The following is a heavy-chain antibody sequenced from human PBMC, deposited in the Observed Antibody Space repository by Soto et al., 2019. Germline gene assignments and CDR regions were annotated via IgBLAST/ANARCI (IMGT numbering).Heavy chain of an antibody. D-gene: IGHD2-15*01. CDR3: ARGLECRGYCLDKPTWFAP. J-gene: IGHJ5*02. V-gene: IGHV1-69*06. CDR2: IIPIFGTP. CDR1: GGTFSTYT. Sequence: ASVKVSCKASGGTFSTYTFSWVRQAPGQGLEWMGRIIPIFGTPYYAQKFQGRVTITADKSTSTVYMELSSLRSDDTAVYFCARGLECRGYCLDKPTWFAPWGQGXLVTVYS.